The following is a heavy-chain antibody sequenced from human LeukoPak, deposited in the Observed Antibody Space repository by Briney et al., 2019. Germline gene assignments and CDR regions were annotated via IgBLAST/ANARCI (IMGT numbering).Heavy chain of an antibody. CDR3: IRWIQLEGGDY. V-gene: IGHV1-8*01. CDR1: GYAFTTYD. J-gene: IGHJ4*02. Sequence: ASVKVSCKASGYAFTTYDINWVRQATGQGLEWMGWMNPNSGNTGYAQKFQGRVTMTRNTSISTAYMELSSLRSEDTAVYYCIRWIQLEGGDYWGQGTLVTVSS. D-gene: IGHD5-18*01. CDR2: MNPNSGNT.